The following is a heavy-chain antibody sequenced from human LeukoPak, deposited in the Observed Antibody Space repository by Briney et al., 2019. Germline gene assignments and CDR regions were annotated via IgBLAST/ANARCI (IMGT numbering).Heavy chain of an antibody. V-gene: IGHV4-34*01. D-gene: IGHD3-10*01. CDR2: INHSGST. J-gene: IGHJ6*03. CDR3: ARGYYGSGSRRHMDV. Sequence: SETLSLTCTVSGGSISGHYWTWIRQPPGKGLEWIGKINHSGSTNYNSSLKSRVTISVDTSKNQFSLKLSSVTAADTAVYYCARGYYGSGSRRHMDVWGKGTTITVS. CDR1: GGSISGHY.